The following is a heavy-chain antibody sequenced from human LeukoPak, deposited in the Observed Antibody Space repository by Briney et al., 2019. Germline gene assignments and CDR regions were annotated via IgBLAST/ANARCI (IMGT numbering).Heavy chain of an antibody. CDR1: GFTFSSYG. V-gene: IGHV3-7*03. D-gene: IGHD6-13*01. Sequence: GGSLRLSCAASGFTFSSYGMHWVRQAPGKGLEWVANIKQDGSEKYYVDSVKGRFTISRDNAKNSLYLQMNSLRAEDTAVYYCTTRNRYSSSWYYSYYYYYMDVWGKGTTVTVSS. J-gene: IGHJ6*03. CDR2: IKQDGSEK. CDR3: TTRNRYSSSWYYSYYYYYMDV.